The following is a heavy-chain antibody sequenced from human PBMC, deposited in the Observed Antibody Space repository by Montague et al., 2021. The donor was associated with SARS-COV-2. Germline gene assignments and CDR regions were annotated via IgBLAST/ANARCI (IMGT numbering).Heavy chain of an antibody. Sequence: SLRLSCAASGFTFSSYEMNWVRQAPGKGLEWVSCISSSGSTIYYADSVKGRFTISRDNAKNSLSLQMNRLRAEDTAIYYCAWARGIEVADYYYSIDAWGQGTTVTVSS. V-gene: IGHV3-48*03. CDR2: ISSSGSTI. CDR1: GFTFSSYE. D-gene: IGHD6-13*01. CDR3: AWARGIEVADYYYSIDA. J-gene: IGHJ6*02.